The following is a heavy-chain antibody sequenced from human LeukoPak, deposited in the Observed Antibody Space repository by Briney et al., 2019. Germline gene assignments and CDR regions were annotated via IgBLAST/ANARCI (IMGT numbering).Heavy chain of an antibody. D-gene: IGHD7-27*01. V-gene: IGHV3-30*02. J-gene: IGHJ3*02. CDR2: IWYGGSNK. CDR1: GFTFSSYG. CDR3: AKEKRSGSDAFDI. Sequence: GSLRLSCAASGFTFSSYGMHWVRQAPGKGLEWVAVIWYGGSNKYYADSVKGRFTISRDNSKNTLYLQMNSLRAEDTAVYYCAKEKRSGSDAFDIWGQGTMVTVSS.